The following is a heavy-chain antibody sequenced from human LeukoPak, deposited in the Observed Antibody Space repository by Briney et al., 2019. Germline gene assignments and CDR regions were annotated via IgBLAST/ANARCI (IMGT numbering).Heavy chain of an antibody. V-gene: IGHV4-59*11. J-gene: IGHJ3*02. D-gene: IGHD4-17*01. CDR1: TDSFSSHY. CDR2: ISYIGST. Sequence: SETLSLTCAVSTDSFSSHYWTWIRQPPGKGLEWIGYISYIGSTNYNPSLKSRVTISIDTSKNQFSLKLSSVTAADTAVYYCARDIVTVTKGFDIWGQGTMVSVSS. CDR3: ARDIVTVTKGFDI.